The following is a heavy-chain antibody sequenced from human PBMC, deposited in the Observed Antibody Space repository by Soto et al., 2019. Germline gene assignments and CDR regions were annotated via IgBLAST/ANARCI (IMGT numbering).Heavy chain of an antibody. Sequence: SVKVSCKASGGTFSNYAISWVRQAPGQGLEWMGGIIPLFGTANYARKVQGRLTITADESTGTAYMELSSLRSEDTAFYFCARATRDCSVTSGYTPQGSYRYDMDVWGPGTTVTVSS. D-gene: IGHD2-2*02. CDR2: IIPLFGTA. CDR3: ARATRDCSVTSGYTPQGSYRYDMDV. V-gene: IGHV1-69*13. J-gene: IGHJ6*02. CDR1: GGTFSNYA.